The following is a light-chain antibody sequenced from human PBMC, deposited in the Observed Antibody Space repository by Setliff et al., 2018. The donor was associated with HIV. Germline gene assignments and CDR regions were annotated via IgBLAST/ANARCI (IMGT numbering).Light chain of an antibody. Sequence: QSVLAQPRSVSASPGQSVTISCTGTSSDVGNYNYVAWYQQHPGNAPKLMIYDVTKRPSGVPDRFSGSKSGNTASLTISGLQAEDEADYYRCSYADSYTSLYVFGTGTKV. CDR1: SSDVGNYNY. J-gene: IGLJ1*01. V-gene: IGLV2-11*01. CDR3: CSYADSYTSLYV. CDR2: DVT.